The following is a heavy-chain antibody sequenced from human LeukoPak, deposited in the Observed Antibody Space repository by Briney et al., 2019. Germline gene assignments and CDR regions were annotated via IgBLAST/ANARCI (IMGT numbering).Heavy chain of an antibody. Sequence: QPSETLSLTCTVSGGSISNSFYYWGWIRQPPGKGLEWIGSINYSGSTYYNPSLKSRVTISVDTSKNQFSLKLSSVTAADTAVYYCARKGFGGYNSAHPPGAFDIWGQGTMVTVSS. CDR2: INYSGST. D-gene: IGHD5-24*01. CDR1: GGSISNSFYY. V-gene: IGHV4-39*01. CDR3: ARKGFGGYNSAHPPGAFDI. J-gene: IGHJ3*02.